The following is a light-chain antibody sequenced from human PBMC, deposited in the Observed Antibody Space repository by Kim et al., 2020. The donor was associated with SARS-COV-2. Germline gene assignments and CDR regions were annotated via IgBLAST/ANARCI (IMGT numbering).Light chain of an antibody. J-gene: IGKJ2*01. Sequence: SASVGDRVTITCQASQDISNHLNWYQQKPGDAPKILINDTSNLQTGVPSRFSGSGSGTDFSFTISSLQPEDIATYYCQQHDYLPYIFGQGTKLEI. CDR3: QQHDYLPYI. CDR1: QDISNH. V-gene: IGKV1-33*01. CDR2: DTS.